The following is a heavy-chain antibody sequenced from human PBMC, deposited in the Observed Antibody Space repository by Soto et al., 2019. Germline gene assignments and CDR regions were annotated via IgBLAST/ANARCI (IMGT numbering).Heavy chain of an antibody. J-gene: IGHJ6*02. CDR2: IYPGDSDT. Sequence: GESLKISCKGSGYSFTSYWIGWVRQMPGKGLEWMGIIYPGDSDTRYSPSFQGQVTISADKSISTAYLQWSSLTASDTAMYYCARLGLGIAVAGTGRAYYYYGMDVWGQGTTVTVSS. CDR3: ARLGLGIAVAGTGRAYYYYGMDV. D-gene: IGHD6-19*01. CDR1: GYSFTSYW. V-gene: IGHV5-51*01.